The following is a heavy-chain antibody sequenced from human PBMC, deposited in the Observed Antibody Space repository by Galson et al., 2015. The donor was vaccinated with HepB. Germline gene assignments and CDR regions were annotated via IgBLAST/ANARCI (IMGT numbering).Heavy chain of an antibody. CDR3: ARAGSPVTMIVVVPFSDY. Sequence: SLRLSCAASGFTFSSYSMNWVRQAPGKGLEWVSSISSSSSYIYYADSVKGRFTISRDNAKNSLYLQTNSLRAEDTAVYYCARAGSPVTMIVVVPFSDYWGQGTLVTVSS. CDR2: ISSSSSYI. D-gene: IGHD3-22*01. CDR1: GFTFSSYS. V-gene: IGHV3-21*01. J-gene: IGHJ4*02.